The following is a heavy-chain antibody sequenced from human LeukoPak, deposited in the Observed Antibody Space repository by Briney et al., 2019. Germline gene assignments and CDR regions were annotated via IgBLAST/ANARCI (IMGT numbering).Heavy chain of an antibody. J-gene: IGHJ4*02. CDR3: ARDSSGYQ. CDR2: IKEDGSEK. V-gene: IGHV3-7*01. D-gene: IGHD3-22*01. Sequence: PGGSLRLSCAASGFTFSTYWMSWVRQAPGKGLEWVANIKEDGSEKYYGDSVKRRFTISRDNAKNSLYLRMNSLRVEDTAVYYCARDSSGYQGGQGTLVTVSS. CDR1: GFTFSTYW.